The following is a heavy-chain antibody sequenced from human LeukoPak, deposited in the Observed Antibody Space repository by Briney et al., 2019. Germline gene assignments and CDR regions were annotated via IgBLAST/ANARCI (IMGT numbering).Heavy chain of an antibody. J-gene: IGHJ4*02. CDR1: GYTFTGYY. D-gene: IGHD3-22*01. CDR3: AVNYYDSSGYYYRVDY. CDR2: IIPIFGTA. Sequence: GASVKVSCKASGYTFTGYYMHWVRQAPGHGLEWMGGIIPIFGTANYAQKFQGRVTITTDESTSTAYMELSSLRSEDTAVYYCAVNYYDSSGYYYRVDYWGQGTLVTVSS. V-gene: IGHV1-69*05.